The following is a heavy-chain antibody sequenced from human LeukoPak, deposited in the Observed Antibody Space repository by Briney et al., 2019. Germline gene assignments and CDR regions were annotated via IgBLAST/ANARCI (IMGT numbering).Heavy chain of an antibody. CDR3: ARLGAYGDLNWFDP. V-gene: IGHV4-59*08. CDR1: GGSISSYY. CDR2: IYYSGST. Sequence: SETLSLTCTVSGGSISSYYWSWIRQPPGKGLEWIGYIYYSGSTKSNPSLKSRVTISVDTSKNQFSLRLTSVTAADTAVYYCARLGAYGDLNWFDPWGQGTLVTVFS. J-gene: IGHJ5*02. D-gene: IGHD4-17*01.